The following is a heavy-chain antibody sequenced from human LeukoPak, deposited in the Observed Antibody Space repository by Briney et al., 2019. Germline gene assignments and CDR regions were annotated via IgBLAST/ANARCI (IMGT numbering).Heavy chain of an antibody. CDR1: GFSCSTRG. V-gene: IGHV3-23*01. CDR3: ARDRRPARTYSGLFDY. J-gene: IGHJ4*02. D-gene: IGHD5-12*01. CDR2: ISGNDEST. Sequence: GVSLRLSCAVSGFSCSTRGMSWVRQAPGKGLEWVSAISGNDESTFYADSVKGRFTISRDNSRNTLYLQLSSLSAEDSAIYCCARDRRPARTYSGLFDYWGQGTLVTVSS.